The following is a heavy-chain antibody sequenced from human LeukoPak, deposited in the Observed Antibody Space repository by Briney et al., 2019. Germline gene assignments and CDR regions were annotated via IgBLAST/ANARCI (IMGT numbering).Heavy chain of an antibody. V-gene: IGHV3-23*01. CDR2: ISGSGGST. Sequence: GGSLRLSCAASGFSFSGYWMTWVRQAPGKGLEWVSAISGSGGSTYYADSVKGRFTISRDNSKNTLYLQMNSLRAEDTAVYYCAKDVRMSNRVAAAGTYYWGQGTLVTVSS. J-gene: IGHJ4*02. CDR1: GFSFSGYW. CDR3: AKDVRMSNRVAAAGTYY. D-gene: IGHD6-13*01.